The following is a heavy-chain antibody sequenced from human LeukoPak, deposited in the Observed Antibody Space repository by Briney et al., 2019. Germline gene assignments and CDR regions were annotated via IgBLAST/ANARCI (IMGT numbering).Heavy chain of an antibody. V-gene: IGHV1-69*13. Sequence: SVKVSCKASGGTFSSYAISWVRQAPGQGLEWMGGIIPIFGTANYAPKFQGRVTITADESTSTAYMELSSLRSEDTAVYYCARFPLMDTAMVPSDYWGQGTLVTVSS. D-gene: IGHD5-18*01. CDR3: ARFPLMDTAMVPSDY. CDR1: GGTFSSYA. J-gene: IGHJ4*02. CDR2: IIPIFGTA.